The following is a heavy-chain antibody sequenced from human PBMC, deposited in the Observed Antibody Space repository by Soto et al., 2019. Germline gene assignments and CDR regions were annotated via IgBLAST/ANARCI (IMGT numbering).Heavy chain of an antibody. CDR1: GGSISTYY. D-gene: IGHD6-19*01. J-gene: IGHJ3*02. Sequence: QVQLQGSGPGLVKPSETLSLTCTVSGGSISTYYWTWIRQPPGKGLEWIGYIYYSGSTIFNPSLKSRVTISVDTSKNEFSLRLSSVTAADTAVYYCARPHSTGWLDAFDIWGQGRMVTVSS. CDR2: IYYSGST. CDR3: ARPHSTGWLDAFDI. V-gene: IGHV4-59*08.